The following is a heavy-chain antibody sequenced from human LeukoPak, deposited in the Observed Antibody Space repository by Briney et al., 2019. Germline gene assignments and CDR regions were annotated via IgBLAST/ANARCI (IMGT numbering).Heavy chain of an antibody. CDR2: IYYSGST. D-gene: IGHD3-16*01. V-gene: IGHV4-59*11. CDR3: AKHLTNAYYDMIWFDP. CDR1: GGSMSSHY. Sequence: SETLSLTCSVPGGSMSSHYWSWIRQPPGKGLEWIGYIYYSGSTNYNPSLKSRVTISLDTSKNQFSLKLSSVTAADTAVYYCAKHLTNAYYDMIWFDPWGHGTLVTVSS. J-gene: IGHJ5*02.